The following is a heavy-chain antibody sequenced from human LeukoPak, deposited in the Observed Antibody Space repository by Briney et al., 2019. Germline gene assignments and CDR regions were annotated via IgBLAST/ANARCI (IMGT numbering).Heavy chain of an antibody. Sequence: GGSLRPSCAASGFTLSSYSINWVRQAPGKGREWVSSISSSSSYIYYADSVKGRFTISRDNSKHSLYLQMNSLRAEQPGITYGARLCNYDSSGYQGAFDNWGHGTMVTVSS. D-gene: IGHD3-22*01. J-gene: IGHJ3*02. V-gene: IGHV3-21*01. CDR1: GFTLSSYS. CDR2: ISSSSSYI. CDR3: ARLCNYDSSGYQGAFDN.